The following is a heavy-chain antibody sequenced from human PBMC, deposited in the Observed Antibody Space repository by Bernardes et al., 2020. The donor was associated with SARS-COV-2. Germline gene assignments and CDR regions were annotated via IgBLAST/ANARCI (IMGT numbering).Heavy chain of an antibody. Sequence: ASVTVSCKASGYTFTSSGISWVRQAPGQGLEWMGWISAYNGNTNYAQKLQGRVTMTTDPSTSTAYMELRSLRSDDTAVYYCARVLGHYYGSGSDFDYGGQGTLVTVSS. CDR1: GYTFTSSG. D-gene: IGHD3-10*01. V-gene: IGHV1-18*01. CDR2: ISAYNGNT. J-gene: IGHJ4*02. CDR3: ARVLGHYYGSGSDFDY.